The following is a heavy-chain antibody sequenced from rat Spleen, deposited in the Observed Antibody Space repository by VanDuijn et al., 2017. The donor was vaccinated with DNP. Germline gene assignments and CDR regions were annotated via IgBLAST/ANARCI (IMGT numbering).Heavy chain of an antibody. CDR2: IIYDGSRT. V-gene: IGHV5S10*01. D-gene: IGHD1-12*02. J-gene: IGHJ2*01. Sequence: EVQLVESGGGLVQPGRSMKLSCAASGFTFSDYNMAWVRQAPKKGLEWVATIIYDGSRTYYRDSVKGRFTISRDNAQNTLYLQMSKLGSEDTAIYYCVTYDGSLWGQGVLVTVSS. CDR3: VTYDGSL. CDR1: GFTFSDYN.